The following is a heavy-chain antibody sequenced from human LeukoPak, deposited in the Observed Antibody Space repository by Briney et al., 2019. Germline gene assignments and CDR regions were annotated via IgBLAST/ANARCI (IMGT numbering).Heavy chain of an antibody. CDR2: ISSSSYI. V-gene: IGHV3-21*01. Sequence: GGSLRLSCAASGFTFSSYSMNWVRQAPGKGLEWVSSISSSSYIYYADSVKGRFTISRDNAKNSLYLQMNSLRAEDTAVYYCARDSSSYDSSGNWGQGTLVTVSS. CDR3: ARDSSSYDSSGN. CDR1: GFTFSSYS. D-gene: IGHD3-22*01. J-gene: IGHJ4*02.